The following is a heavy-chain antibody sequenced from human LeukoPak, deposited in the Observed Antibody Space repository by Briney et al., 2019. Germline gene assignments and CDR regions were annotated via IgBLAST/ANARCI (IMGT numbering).Heavy chain of an antibody. D-gene: IGHD4-17*01. CDR2: IRSTANGYAT. CDR1: GFTFSGSA. J-gene: IGHJ1*01. CDR3: ASVFTVYNDYEEVAQYFQH. V-gene: IGHV3-73*01. Sequence: GGSLRLSCAASGFTFSGSALHWVRQASGKGLEWVGRIRSTANGYATAYAASVKGRFTISRDNAKNSLYLQMNSLRAEDTAVYYCASVFTVYNDYEEVAQYFQHWGQGTLVTVSS.